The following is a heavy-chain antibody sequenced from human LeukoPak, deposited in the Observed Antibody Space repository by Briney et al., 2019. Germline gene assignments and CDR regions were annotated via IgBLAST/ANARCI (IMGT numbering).Heavy chain of an antibody. J-gene: IGHJ4*02. CDR3: ARAVGLWLPQLDY. D-gene: IGHD5-18*01. CDR1: GGTFSSYA. V-gene: IGHV1-69*04. CDR2: IIPILGIA. Sequence: SVKVSCKASGGTFSSYAISWVRQAPGQGLEWMGRIIPILGIANYAQKLQGRVTITADKSTSTAYMELSSLRSEDTAVYYCARAVGLWLPQLDYWGQGTLVTVSS.